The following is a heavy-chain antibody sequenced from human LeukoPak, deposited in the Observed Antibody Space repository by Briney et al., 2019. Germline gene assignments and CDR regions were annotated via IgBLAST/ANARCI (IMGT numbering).Heavy chain of an antibody. D-gene: IGHD3-10*01. CDR1: GFTFSSYA. CDR2: ISYDGSNK. Sequence: GSLRLSCAASGFTFSSYAMHWVRQAPGKGLEWVAVISYDGSNKYYADSVKGRFTISRDNSKNTLYLQMNSLRAEDTAVYYCARARFWNGWFGELPAYFQHWGQGTLVTVSS. V-gene: IGHV3-30*01. CDR3: ARARFWNGWFGELPAYFQH. J-gene: IGHJ1*01.